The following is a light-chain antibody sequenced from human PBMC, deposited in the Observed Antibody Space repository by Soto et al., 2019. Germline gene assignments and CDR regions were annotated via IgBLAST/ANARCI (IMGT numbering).Light chain of an antibody. CDR1: QSISSY. V-gene: IGKV1-39*01. CDR2: AAY. J-gene: IGKJ4*01. CDR3: QQSYSPPPT. Sequence: DIQITHSPSSLSAPVGDRVTITCRSSQSISSYLYWYQQKPGKAPKLMVFAAYSLQSGVPSRFSGSGSGTDFTLTISSLQPEDFATYYCQQSYSPPPTLGGGTKVDIK.